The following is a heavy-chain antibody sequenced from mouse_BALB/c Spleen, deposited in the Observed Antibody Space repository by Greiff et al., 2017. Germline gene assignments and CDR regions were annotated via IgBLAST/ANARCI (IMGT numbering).Heavy chain of an antibody. J-gene: IGHJ3*01. CDR1: GFNIKDYY. D-gene: IGHD1-2*01. CDR2: IDPENGDT. V-gene: IGHV14-4*02. CDR3: NGALQRPSWFAY. Sequence: VQLQQSGAELVRPGASVKLSCTASGFNIKDYYMHWVKQRPEQGLEWIGWIDPENGDTEYAPKFKGKATMTADTSSNTAYLQLSSLTSEDTAVYYCNGALQRPSWFAYWGQGTLVTVSA.